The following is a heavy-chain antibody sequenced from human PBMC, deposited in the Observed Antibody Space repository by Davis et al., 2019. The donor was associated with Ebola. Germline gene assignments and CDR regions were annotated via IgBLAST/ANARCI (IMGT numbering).Heavy chain of an antibody. Sequence: KVSCKGSGYSFTSYWIGWVRQMPGKGLEWMGIIYPGDSDTRYSPSCQGQLPISADKSISTAYLQWSSLKASDTAMYYCARLLIAAAGTTYYYGMDVWGQGTTVTVSS. CDR1: GYSFTSYW. D-gene: IGHD6-13*01. V-gene: IGHV5-51*01. J-gene: IGHJ6*02. CDR2: IYPGDSDT. CDR3: ARLLIAAAGTTYYYGMDV.